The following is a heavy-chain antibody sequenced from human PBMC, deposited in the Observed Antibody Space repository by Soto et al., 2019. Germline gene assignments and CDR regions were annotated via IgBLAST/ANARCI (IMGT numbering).Heavy chain of an antibody. CDR1: GYAFTSNG. D-gene: IGHD3-22*01. CDR3: ARYSYDSSGYSFGDDDY. J-gene: IGHJ4*02. V-gene: IGHV1-18*01. CDR2: ISAYNGNT. Sequence: ASVKASCEACGYAFTSNGSSWVRQAPGQGLEWMGWISAYNGNTNYAQKLQGRVTMTTDTSTSTAYMELRSLRSDDTAVYYCARYSYDSSGYSFGDDDYWGKGTLVTVSS.